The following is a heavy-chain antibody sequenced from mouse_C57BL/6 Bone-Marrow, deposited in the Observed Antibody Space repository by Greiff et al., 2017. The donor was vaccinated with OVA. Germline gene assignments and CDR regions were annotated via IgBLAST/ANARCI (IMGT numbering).Heavy chain of an antibody. J-gene: IGHJ1*03. CDR1: GYTFTNYW. V-gene: IGHV1-63*01. Sequence: QVQLKESGAELVRPGTSVKMSCKASGYTFTNYWIGWAKQRPGHGLEWIGDIYPGGGYTNYNEKFKGKATLTADKSSSTAYMQFSSLTSEDSAIYDGAREGGRGGWYFDVWGTGTTVTVSS. CDR3: AREGGRGGWYFDV. CDR2: IYPGGGYT.